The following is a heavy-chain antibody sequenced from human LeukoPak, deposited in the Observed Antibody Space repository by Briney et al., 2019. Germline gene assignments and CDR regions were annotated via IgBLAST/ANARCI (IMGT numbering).Heavy chain of an antibody. Sequence: SVKVSCKASGGTFSSYAISWVRQAPGQGLEWMGRIIPIFGTANYAQEFQGRVTITMAESTSTAYMELSSLRSEDTAVYYCARGAIFGVVQRPGGYYYYYMDVWGKGTTVTVSS. J-gene: IGHJ6*03. CDR1: GGTFSSYA. D-gene: IGHD3-3*01. CDR3: ARGAIFGVVQRPGGYYYYYMDV. V-gene: IGHV1-69*05. CDR2: IIPIFGTA.